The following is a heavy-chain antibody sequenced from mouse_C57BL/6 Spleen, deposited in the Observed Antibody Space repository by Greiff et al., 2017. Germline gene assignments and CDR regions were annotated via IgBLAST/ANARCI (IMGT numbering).Heavy chain of an antibody. CDR1: GFTFSSYT. D-gene: IGHD2-4*01. CDR3: ARLITTYFDV. V-gene: IGHV5-9*01. Sequence: EVQVVESGGGLVKPGGSLKLSCAASGFTFSSYTMSWVRQTPEKRLEWVATISGGGGNTYYPDSVKGRFTISRDNAKNTLYLQMSSLRSEDTALYYCARLITTYFDVWGTGTTVTVAS. CDR2: ISGGGGNT. J-gene: IGHJ1*03.